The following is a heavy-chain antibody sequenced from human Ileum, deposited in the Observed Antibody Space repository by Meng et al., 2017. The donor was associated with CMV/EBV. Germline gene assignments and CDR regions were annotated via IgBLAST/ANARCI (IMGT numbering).Heavy chain of an antibody. CDR2: IHPNTGDT. J-gene: IGHJ4*02. CDR1: GYTFTAFY. Sequence: QGQLVQPGAEVEKPGASVKVSCKASGYTFTAFYIHWVRQTPVQGLGWMGWIHPNTGDTKYAQKFWGRFTMTRATSINTAYMELNSLTSDDTAVYYCVRNLIRGWGYDMWGQGTLVTVSS. V-gene: IGHV1-2*02. CDR3: VRNLIRGWGYDM. D-gene: IGHD6-19*01.